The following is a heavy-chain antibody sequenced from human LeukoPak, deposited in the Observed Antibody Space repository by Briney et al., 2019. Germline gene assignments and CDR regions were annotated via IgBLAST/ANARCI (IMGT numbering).Heavy chain of an antibody. CDR1: GFTFDGYA. D-gene: IGHD5-18*01. CDR2: ISWNSGSI. V-gene: IGHV3-9*01. J-gene: IGHJ4*02. Sequence: GGSLRLSCAASGFTFDGYAMHWVRQAPGKGLEWVSGISWNSGSIGYADSVKGRFTISRDNAKNSLYLQMNSLRAEDTALYYCAKEYSYGRFDYWGQGSLVTVSS. CDR3: AKEYSYGRFDY.